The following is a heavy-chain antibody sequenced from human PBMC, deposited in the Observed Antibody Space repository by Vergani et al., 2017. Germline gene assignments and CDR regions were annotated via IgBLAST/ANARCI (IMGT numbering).Heavy chain of an antibody. J-gene: IGHJ3*02. CDR2: SIPILGIA. Sequence: QVQLVQSGAEVKKPGSSVKVSCKASGGTFSSYTISWVRRAPGQGLEWMGRSIPILGIANYAQKFQGRVTITADKSTSTAYMELSSLRSEDTAVYYCASPRVEMATTTEDAFDIWGQGTMVTVSS. V-gene: IGHV1-69*02. CDR1: GGTFSSYT. CDR3: ASPRVEMATTTEDAFDI. D-gene: IGHD5-24*01.